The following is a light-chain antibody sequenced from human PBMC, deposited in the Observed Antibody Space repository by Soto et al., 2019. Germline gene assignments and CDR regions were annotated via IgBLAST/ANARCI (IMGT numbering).Light chain of an antibody. J-gene: IGLJ1*01. Sequence: QSVLTQPPSASGTPGQRVTSSCSGGISNIATNYVHWFQQLPGTAPKVLSNRDNQRPSGVPDRFSGSKSGTSASLAISGLRSEDEAEYYCAAWDDTVRSYVFGTGTKLTVL. V-gene: IGLV1-47*01. CDR2: RDN. CDR1: ISNIATNY. CDR3: AAWDDTVRSYV.